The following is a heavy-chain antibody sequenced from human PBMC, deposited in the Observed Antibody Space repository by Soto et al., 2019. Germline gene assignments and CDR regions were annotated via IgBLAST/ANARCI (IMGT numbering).Heavy chain of an antibody. CDR3: ARTLYCGGDCFSFDY. CDR2: IYHTGST. J-gene: IGHJ4*02. Sequence: PSETLSLTCAVSGGSISSTNFLTLVRQPPGKGLEWIGEIYHTGSTTFNPSLKSRVTISVDKSKNHFSLKLSSVTAADTAVYYCARTLYCGGDCFSFDYWGQGTLVTVSS. V-gene: IGHV4-4*02. D-gene: IGHD2-21*02. CDR1: GGSISSTNF.